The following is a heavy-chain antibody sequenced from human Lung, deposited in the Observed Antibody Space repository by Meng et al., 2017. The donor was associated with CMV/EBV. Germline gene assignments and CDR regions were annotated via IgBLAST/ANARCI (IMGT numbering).Heavy chain of an antibody. Sequence: ASVXVSXKASGYTFTDCRMHWVRPAPGQGLEWMGWISPNNGGTNYVQKFQGRVTMTRDTSISTAYLELNRLTYADTAVYYCASKLYYDFWSAYRGAEGVDPFNFXGQGXAVTVSS. CDR2: ISPNNGGT. J-gene: IGHJ3*01. CDR1: GYTFTDCR. D-gene: IGHD3-3*01. V-gene: IGHV1-2*02. CDR3: ASKLYYDFWSAYRGAEGVDPFNF.